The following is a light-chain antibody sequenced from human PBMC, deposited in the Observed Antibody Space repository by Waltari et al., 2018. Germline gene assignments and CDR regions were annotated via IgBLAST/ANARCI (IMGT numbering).Light chain of an antibody. CDR1: QNIDNN. CDR2: GAS. Sequence: EVVMTQSPAALSVSPGERVTLSCKASQNIDNNLAWYQQKPVQSPRLLIYGASTRATGVPARFSGSGSGTEFTLTISSLQSEECAVFYCQQYNRWPPLTFGGGTKVEIK. CDR3: QQYNRWPPLT. J-gene: IGKJ4*01. V-gene: IGKV3-15*01.